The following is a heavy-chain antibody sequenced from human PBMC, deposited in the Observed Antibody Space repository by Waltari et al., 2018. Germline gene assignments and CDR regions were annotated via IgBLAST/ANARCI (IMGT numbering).Heavy chain of an antibody. D-gene: IGHD5-12*01. CDR3: ARRSNGDGYKTRDY. Sequence: QVQLVQSGAEVKKPGSSVKVSCKASGGSFSSYAISWVRQAPGQGLELMGRIIPIFGTANYAQKFQGRVTITADKSTSTAYMELSSLRSEDTAVYYCARRSNGDGYKTRDYWGQGTLVTVSS. V-gene: IGHV1-69*08. J-gene: IGHJ4*02. CDR2: IIPIFGTA. CDR1: GGSFSSYA.